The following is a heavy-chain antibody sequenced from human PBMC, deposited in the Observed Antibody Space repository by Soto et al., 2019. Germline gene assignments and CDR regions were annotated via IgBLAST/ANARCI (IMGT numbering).Heavy chain of an antibody. Sequence: XTLSLTCTVSGGSISSYYWSWIRQPAGKGLEWIGRIYTSGSTNYNPSLKSRVTMSVDTSKNQFSLKLSSVTAADTAVYYCARDRPDSGYDSYYYGMDVWGQGTTGTI. CDR3: ARDRPDSGYDSYYYGMDV. D-gene: IGHD5-12*01. CDR1: GGSISSYY. J-gene: IGHJ6*02. V-gene: IGHV4-4*07. CDR2: IYTSGST.